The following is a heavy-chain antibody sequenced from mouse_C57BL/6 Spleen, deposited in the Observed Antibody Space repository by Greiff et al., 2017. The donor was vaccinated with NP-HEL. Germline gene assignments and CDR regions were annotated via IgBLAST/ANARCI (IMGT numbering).Heavy chain of an antibody. V-gene: IGHV1-66*01. J-gene: IGHJ4*01. CDR1: GYSFTSYY. CDR3: ARYKYYGSSRNWDGYGMDY. CDR2: IYPGSGNT. Sequence: QVQLQQSGPELVKPGASVKISCKASGYSFTSYYIHWVKQRPGQGLEWIGWIYPGSGNTKYNEKFKGKATLTADTSSSTAYMQLSSLTSEDSAVYYCARYKYYGSSRNWDGYGMDYWGQGTSVTVSS. D-gene: IGHD1-1*01.